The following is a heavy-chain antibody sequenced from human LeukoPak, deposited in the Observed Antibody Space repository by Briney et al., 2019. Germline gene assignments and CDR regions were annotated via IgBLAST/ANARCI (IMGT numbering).Heavy chain of an antibody. D-gene: IGHD3-10*01. J-gene: IGHJ4*02. CDR2: MYSSGST. CDR1: GGSISSSSYY. Sequence: PSETLSLTCTVSGGSISSSSYYWGWIRQPPGKGLEWIGSMYSSGSTYYNPSLKSRVTISVDTSKNQFSLKLSSVTAADTAVYYCARQSMVRGVDNWGQGTLVTVSS. V-gene: IGHV4-39*07. CDR3: ARQSMVRGVDN.